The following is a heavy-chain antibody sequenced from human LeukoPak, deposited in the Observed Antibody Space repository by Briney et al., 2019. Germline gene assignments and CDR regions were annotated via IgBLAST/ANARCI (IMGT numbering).Heavy chain of an antibody. CDR1: GFTFSSYW. CDR3: AGRFLEWLGFDP. V-gene: IGHV3-74*01. CDR2: IKPDGSNT. J-gene: IGHJ5*02. D-gene: IGHD3-3*01. Sequence: PGGSLRLSCAASGFTFSSYWMHWVRQAPGEGLVWVSRIKPDGSNTFYADSVKGRFTISRDNAKNTLYLQMNSLRAEDTAVYYCAGRFLEWLGFDPWGQGTLVTVSS.